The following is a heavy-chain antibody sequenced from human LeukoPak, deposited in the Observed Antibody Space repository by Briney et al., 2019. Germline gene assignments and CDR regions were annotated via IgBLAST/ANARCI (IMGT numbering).Heavy chain of an antibody. J-gene: IGHJ6*03. CDR2: IYSSGST. D-gene: IGHD2-2*02. Sequence: SETLSLTCTVSGGSITNFYWSWIRQPPGKRLECIGYIYSSGSTTYNPSLKSRVTISVDTSKNQFSLKLSSVTAADTAVYYCARDLKRYCSSTSCYTGYYYYYMDVWGKGTTVTVSS. CDR3: ARDLKRYCSSTSCYTGYYYYYMDV. V-gene: IGHV4-4*09. CDR1: GGSITNFY.